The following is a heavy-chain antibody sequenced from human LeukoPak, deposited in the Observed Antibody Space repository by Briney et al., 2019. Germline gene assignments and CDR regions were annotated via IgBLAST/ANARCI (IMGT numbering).Heavy chain of an antibody. CDR1: GGSISSYY. J-gene: IGHJ6*03. CDR3: ASTTTTYYSYFYYSMGV. D-gene: IGHD4-17*01. CDR2: IYSSGST. Sequence: SETLSLTCTVSGGSISSYYWSWIRQPPGKGREGIGYIYSSGSTNYNPSLNSRVTISVDTSKHQFSLKLTSVTAADTAVYYCASTTTTYYSYFYYSMGVWGKGTTVAVSS. V-gene: IGHV4-4*09.